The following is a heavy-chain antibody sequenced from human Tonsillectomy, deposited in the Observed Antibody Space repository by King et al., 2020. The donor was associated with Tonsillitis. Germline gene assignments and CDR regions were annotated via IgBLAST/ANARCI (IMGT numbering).Heavy chain of an antibody. CDR3: AKDVSGRYLDY. Sequence: EVQLVESGGGLVQPGGSLRLSCAASGFTFSSCVMGWVRQAPGKGLEWVSAISGSSGNIYYADSVKGRFTISRDTSKNTVYLQMNSLRAEDTALYYCAKDVSGRYLDYWGQGTLVTVSS. J-gene: IGHJ4*02. D-gene: IGHD3-10*01. CDR1: GFTFSSCV. CDR2: ISGSSGNI. V-gene: IGHV3-23*04.